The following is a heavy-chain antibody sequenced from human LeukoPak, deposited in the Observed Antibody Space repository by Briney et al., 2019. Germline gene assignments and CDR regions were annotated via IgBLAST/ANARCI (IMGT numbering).Heavy chain of an antibody. D-gene: IGHD3-22*01. CDR1: GFTFSSYA. CDR3: AKDRSSGYYWGSFDY. J-gene: IGHJ4*02. V-gene: IGHV3-23*01. Sequence: GGSLRLSCAASGFTFSSYAMSWVRQAAGKGLEWVSAISGSGGSTYYADSVKGRFTISRDNSKNTLYLQMNSLRAEDTAVYYCAKDRSSGYYWGSFDYWGQGTLVTVSS. CDR2: ISGSGGST.